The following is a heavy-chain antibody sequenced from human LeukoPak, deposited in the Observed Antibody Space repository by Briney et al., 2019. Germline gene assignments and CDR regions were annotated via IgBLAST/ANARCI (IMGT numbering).Heavy chain of an antibody. Sequence: ASVKVSCKASGYTFTSYAMNWVRRAPGQGLEWMGWINTNTGNPTYAQGFTGRFVFSLDTSVSTAYLQICSLKAEDTAVYYCARYCSSTSCYSWFDPWGQGTLVTVSS. CDR3: ARYCSSTSCYSWFDP. J-gene: IGHJ5*02. V-gene: IGHV7-4-1*01. CDR2: INTNTGNP. CDR1: GYTFTSYA. D-gene: IGHD2-2*01.